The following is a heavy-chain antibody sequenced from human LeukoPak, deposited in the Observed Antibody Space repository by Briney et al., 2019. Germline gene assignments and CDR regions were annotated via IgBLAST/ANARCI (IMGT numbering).Heavy chain of an antibody. CDR3: AKGNWFDP. Sequence: GGSLRLSCAASRFSFSSYAMHWVRQAPGKGLEWVSLISWDGGSTYYADSVKGRFTISRDNSKNSLYLQMNSLRAEDTALYYCAKGNWFDPWGQGTLVTVSS. CDR2: ISWDGGST. J-gene: IGHJ5*02. V-gene: IGHV3-43D*03. CDR1: RFSFSSYA.